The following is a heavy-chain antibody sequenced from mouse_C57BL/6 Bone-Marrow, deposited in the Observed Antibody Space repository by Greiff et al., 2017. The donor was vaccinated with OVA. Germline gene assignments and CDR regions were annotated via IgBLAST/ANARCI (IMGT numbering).Heavy chain of an antibody. J-gene: IGHJ1*03. V-gene: IGHV14-3*01. CDR3: ARRADYGSSCGYWYFDV. Sequence: EVQLQQSVAELVRPGASVKLSCTASGFNIKNTYMHWVKQRPEQGLEWIGRIDPANGNTKYAPKFQGKATITADTSSNTAYLQLSSLTSEDTAIYYCARRADYGSSCGYWYFDVWGTGTTVTVSS. CDR1: GFNIKNTY. CDR2: IDPANGNT. D-gene: IGHD1-1*01.